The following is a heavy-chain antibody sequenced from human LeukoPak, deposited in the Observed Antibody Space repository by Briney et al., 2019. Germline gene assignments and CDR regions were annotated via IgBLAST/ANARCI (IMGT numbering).Heavy chain of an antibody. J-gene: IGHJ4*02. CDR3: ARDNGFYFVAGTFDY. CDR1: GFTFSSYA. Sequence: GRSLRLSCAASGFTFSSYAMHWFRQAPGKGLEWVAVISYDGSNKYYADSVKGRFTISRDNSKNTLYLQMNSLRAEDTALYYCARDNGFYFVAGTFDYWGQGTLVTVSS. CDR2: ISYDGSNK. V-gene: IGHV3-30*04. D-gene: IGHD6-19*01.